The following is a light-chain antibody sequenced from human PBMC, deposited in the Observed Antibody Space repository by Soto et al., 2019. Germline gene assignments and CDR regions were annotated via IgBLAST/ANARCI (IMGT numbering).Light chain of an antibody. CDR3: QQYNNWPPWT. J-gene: IGKJ1*01. CDR2: GAS. V-gene: IGKV3-15*01. Sequence: EIVMTQSQSTLSVSPGERATISCRASQSVSSNLAWYQQKPGQAPRLLIYGASTSATGIPARFSGSGSGTELTLTISSLQSEDFAVYYCQQYNNWPPWTFGQGTKVEIK. CDR1: QSVSSN.